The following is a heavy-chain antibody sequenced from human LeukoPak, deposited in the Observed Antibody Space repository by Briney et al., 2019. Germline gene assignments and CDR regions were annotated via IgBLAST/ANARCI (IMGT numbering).Heavy chain of an antibody. D-gene: IGHD2-2*01. J-gene: IGHJ4*02. Sequence: GGSLRLSCVASGFTFSSYEMSWVRQAPGKGLEWVSAISGSGGSTYYADSVKGRFTISRDNSKNTLYLQMNSLRAEDTAVYYCAKVPCSSTSCYMYYFDYWGQGTLVTVSS. CDR3: AKVPCSSTSCYMYYFDY. CDR1: GFTFSSYE. CDR2: ISGSGGST. V-gene: IGHV3-23*01.